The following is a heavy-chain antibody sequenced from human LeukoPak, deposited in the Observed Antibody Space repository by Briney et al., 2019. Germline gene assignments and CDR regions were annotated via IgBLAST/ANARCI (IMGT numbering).Heavy chain of an antibody. CDR3: ARYNSDWYYFDC. CDR1: GYTFTNYY. Sequence: ASVKVSCKASGYTFTNYYMHWVRQAPGEGLEWMGIINPRGGSTSYAQKFQGRVTMTRDTSTTTVYMELSSLRSEDTAVYYCARYNSDWYYFDCWGQGSLVTVSS. V-gene: IGHV1-46*01. J-gene: IGHJ4*02. CDR2: INPRGGST. D-gene: IGHD3-9*01.